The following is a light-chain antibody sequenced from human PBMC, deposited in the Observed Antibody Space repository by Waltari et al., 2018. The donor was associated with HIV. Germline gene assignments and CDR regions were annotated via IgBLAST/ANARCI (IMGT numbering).Light chain of an antibody. CDR3: QVWDESNEQVV. Sequence: YVLTQPPSVSVAPGQTARITCGGDNIVGRKVHWYQRRPGQAPALVVFDDSDRPSGIPERFSGSISGNTATLIISRVEDGDEADYYCQVWDESNEQVVFGGGTRLTVL. CDR2: DDS. V-gene: IGLV3-21*02. J-gene: IGLJ2*01. CDR1: NIVGRK.